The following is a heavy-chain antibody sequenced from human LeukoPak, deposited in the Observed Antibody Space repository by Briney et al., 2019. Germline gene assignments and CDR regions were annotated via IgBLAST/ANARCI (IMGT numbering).Heavy chain of an antibody. V-gene: IGHV3-11*04. CDR3: AKDADCSGGSCYSDPYYYGMDV. Sequence: GGSLRLSCAASGFTFSDCYMNWIRQAPGKGLEWVSYISSSGSTIYYADSVKGRFTISGDNAKNSLYLQMNSLRAEDTAVYYCAKDADCSGGSCYSDPYYYGMDVWGQGTTVTVSS. J-gene: IGHJ6*02. D-gene: IGHD2-15*01. CDR1: GFTFSDCY. CDR2: ISSSGSTI.